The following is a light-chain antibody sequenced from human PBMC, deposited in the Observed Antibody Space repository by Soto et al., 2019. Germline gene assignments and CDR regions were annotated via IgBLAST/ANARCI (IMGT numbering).Light chain of an antibody. CDR2: NSN. V-gene: IGLV1-44*01. CDR1: SSNIGSTT. Sequence: QSVLTQPPSASGTPGQRVTISCSGSSSNIGSTTVNWYQHFPGTAPKLLIYNSNKRPSGVPDRCSGARSGASASLAISGLQSEDDADYYCAACYDSLNGHVFGTGTKVTVL. J-gene: IGLJ1*01. CDR3: AACYDSLNGHV.